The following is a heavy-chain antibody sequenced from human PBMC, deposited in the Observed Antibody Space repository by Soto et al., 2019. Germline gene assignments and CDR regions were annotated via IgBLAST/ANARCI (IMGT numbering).Heavy chain of an antibody. D-gene: IGHD6-19*01. CDR3: ARGRYLSRQWLVRYYYYYGMDV. CDR2: MNPNSGNT. V-gene: IGHV1-8*02. J-gene: IGHJ6*02. Sequence: ASVKVSCKASGYTFTSYYINWVRQATGQGLEWMGWMNPNSGNTGYAQKFQGRVTMTRNNSISTAYMELSSLRSEDTAVYYCARGRYLSRQWLVRYYYYYGMDVWGQGTTVTVSS. CDR1: GYTFTSYY.